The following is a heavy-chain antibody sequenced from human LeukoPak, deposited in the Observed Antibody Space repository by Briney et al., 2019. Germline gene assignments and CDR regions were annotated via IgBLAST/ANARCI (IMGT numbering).Heavy chain of an antibody. CDR1: GFTFSSYA. CDR2: ISGSGGST. CDR3: AKDYEDIVVVVAATPGAFDI. Sequence: PGGSLRLSCAASGFTFSSYAMSWVRQAPGKGLEWVSAISGSGGSTYYADSVKGRFTISRDNSKNTLYLQMNSLRAEDTAVYYCAKDYEDIVVVVAATPGAFDIWGQGTKVTVSS. V-gene: IGHV3-23*01. D-gene: IGHD2-15*01. J-gene: IGHJ3*02.